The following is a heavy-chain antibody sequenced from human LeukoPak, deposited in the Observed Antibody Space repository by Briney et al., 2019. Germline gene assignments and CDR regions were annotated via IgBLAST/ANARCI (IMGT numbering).Heavy chain of an antibody. CDR3: ARLSEPHYYYYYYMDV. J-gene: IGHJ6*03. Sequence: GGSLRLSCAASGFTFSSYSMNWVRQAPGKGLEWVSYISSSSSTIYYADSVKGRFTISRDNAKNSLYPQMNSLRDEDTAVYYCARLSEPHYYYYYYMDVWGKGTTVTVSS. CDR1: GFTFSSYS. V-gene: IGHV3-48*02. CDR2: ISSSSSTI.